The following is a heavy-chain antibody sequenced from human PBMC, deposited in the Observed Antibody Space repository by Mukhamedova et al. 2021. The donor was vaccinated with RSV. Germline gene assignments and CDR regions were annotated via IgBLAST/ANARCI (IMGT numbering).Heavy chain of an antibody. Sequence: SSGINAEYMGESVKGQFTVSRDNSKMTLFLQMNNLRPDDTSVYYCAKDSLSLRAFEIWGQGTTVIVSS. V-gene: IGHV3-NL1*01. J-gene: IGHJ3*02. CDR3: AKDSLSLRAFEI. CDR2: SSGINA. D-gene: IGHD3-10*01.